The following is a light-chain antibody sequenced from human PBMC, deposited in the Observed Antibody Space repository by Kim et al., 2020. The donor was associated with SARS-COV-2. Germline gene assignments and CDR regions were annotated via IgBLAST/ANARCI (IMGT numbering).Light chain of an antibody. J-gene: IGLJ1*01. CDR2: GKN. CDR1: SLRSYY. Sequence: AWGQTVRITCQGDSLRSYYASWYQQKPGQAPVLVIYGKNNRPSGIPDRFSGSSSGNTASLTITGAQAEDEADYYCDSRDSSSNHYVFGTGTKVTVL. CDR3: DSRDSSSNHYV. V-gene: IGLV3-19*01.